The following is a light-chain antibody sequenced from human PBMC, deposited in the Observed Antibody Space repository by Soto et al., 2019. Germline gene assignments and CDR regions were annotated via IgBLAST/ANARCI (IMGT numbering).Light chain of an antibody. Sequence: AMRMTQSPSSFSASAGDRVTMTCRSSQGISSYLAWYQQKPGKAPKLLIYAASTLQSGVPSRFSGSGSGTDFTLTISCLQSEDFATYYCQQYYSYPFTFGPGPKVDIK. J-gene: IGKJ3*01. CDR3: QQYYSYPFT. CDR1: QGISSY. V-gene: IGKV1-8*01. CDR2: AAS.